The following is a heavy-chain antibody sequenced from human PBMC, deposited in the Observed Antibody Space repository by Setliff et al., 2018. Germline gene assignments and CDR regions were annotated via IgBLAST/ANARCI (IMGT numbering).Heavy chain of an antibody. J-gene: IGHJ4*02. CDR1: GYSISSGHY. Sequence: KSSETLSLTCTVSGYSISSGHYWGWIRQPPGKGLEWIGSISHSGSTYYNPSLRSRVTISLDTSKNQFSPKLTSVTAADTAVHYCAGGRRYDYGWDFDYWGQGTLVTVSS. CDR3: AGGRRYDYGWDFDY. V-gene: IGHV4-38-2*02. CDR2: ISHSGST. D-gene: IGHD4-17*01.